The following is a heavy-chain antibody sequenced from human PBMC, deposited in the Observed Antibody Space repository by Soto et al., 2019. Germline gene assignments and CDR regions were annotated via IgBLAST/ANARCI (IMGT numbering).Heavy chain of an antibody. CDR1: GYTFTSYG. CDR2: ISAYDGNT. CDR3: ATDRGSGWPRQAFDI. J-gene: IGHJ3*02. D-gene: IGHD6-19*01. Sequence: ASVKVSCKASGYTFTSYGISWVRQAPGQGLEWMGWISAYDGNTNYAQKLQGRVTMTTDTSIDTAYMELSSLRSEDTAVYYCATDRGSGWPRQAFDIWGQGTMVTVSS. V-gene: IGHV1-18*01.